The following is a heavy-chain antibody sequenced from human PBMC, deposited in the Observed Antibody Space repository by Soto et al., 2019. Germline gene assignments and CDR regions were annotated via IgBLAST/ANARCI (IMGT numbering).Heavy chain of an antibody. J-gene: IGHJ5*02. D-gene: IGHD3-16*01. V-gene: IGHV3-23*01. CDR1: GFTFSSYA. CDR3: VKYTVTEGLGES. CDR2: VIMAGTYA. Sequence: EVQLLESGGDVVRPGGSLRLSCAASGFTFSSYAMGWVRQAPGKGLEWVAGVIMAGTYAFYADSVRGRFSISRDNSRDTVDLCLNALGGDDTAVYFCVKYTVTEGLGESWGQGTLVSVSS.